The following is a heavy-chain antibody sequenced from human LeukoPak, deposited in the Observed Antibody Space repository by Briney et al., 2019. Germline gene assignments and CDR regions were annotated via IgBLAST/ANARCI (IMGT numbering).Heavy chain of an antibody. V-gene: IGHV1-18*01. CDR1: GYTFTSYG. D-gene: IGHD3-10*01. Sequence: ASVTVSCTASGYTFTSYGISWVRPAPGQGLEWMGWISAYNGNTNYAQKLQGRVTMTTDISTSTAYMELRSLRSDDTAVYYCARAGALAFYGSGSYFGMDVWGQGTTVTVSS. CDR3: ARAGALAFYGSGSYFGMDV. J-gene: IGHJ6*02. CDR2: ISAYNGNT.